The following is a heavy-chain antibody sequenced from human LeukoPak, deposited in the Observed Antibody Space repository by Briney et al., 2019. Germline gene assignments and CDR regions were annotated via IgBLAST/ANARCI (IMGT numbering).Heavy chain of an antibody. Sequence: PGGSLRLSCAASGFTFSRFWMHWVRQAPGKGLVWVSRISSDGSNTNYADSVKGRFTISRDNSKNTLYLQMNSLRAEDTAVYYCAKDGLSSGFPYYYYMDVWGKGTTVTVSS. CDR3: AKDGLSSGFPYYYYMDV. V-gene: IGHV3-74*01. CDR2: ISSDGSNT. J-gene: IGHJ6*03. D-gene: IGHD3-22*01. CDR1: GFTFSRFW.